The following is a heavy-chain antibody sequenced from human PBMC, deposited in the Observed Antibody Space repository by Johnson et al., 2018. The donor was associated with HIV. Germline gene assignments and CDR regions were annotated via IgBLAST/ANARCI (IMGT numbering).Heavy chain of an antibody. CDR2: INWNGDNT. V-gene: IGHV3-20*04. J-gene: IGHJ3*02. Sequence: EVQLVESGGGVVRPGGSLRLSCAASGFTFDDYGMSWVRQAPGKGLEWVSGINWNGDNTGYADSVKGRFTISRDNAKNSLYLQINSLRADDTALYYCAVLWFGDLWAFDIWGQGTKVTVSS. D-gene: IGHD3-10*01. CDR3: AVLWFGDLWAFDI. CDR1: GFTFDDYG.